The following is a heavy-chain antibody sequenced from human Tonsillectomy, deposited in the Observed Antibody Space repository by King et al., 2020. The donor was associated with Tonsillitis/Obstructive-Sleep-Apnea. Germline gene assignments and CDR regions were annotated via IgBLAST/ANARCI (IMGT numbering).Heavy chain of an antibody. J-gene: IGHJ3*02. CDR2: IYYSGST. D-gene: IGHD2-2*01. CDR1: GGSISSYY. V-gene: IGHV4-59*01. CDR3: ARTYCSSTSCYAADAFDI. Sequence: QLQESGPGLVKPSETLSLTCTVSGGSISSYYWSWIRQPPGKGLEWIGYIYYSGSTNYNPSLKSRVTISVDTSKNQLSLKLSSVTAADTAVYYCARTYCSSTSCYAADAFDIWGQGTMVTVSS.